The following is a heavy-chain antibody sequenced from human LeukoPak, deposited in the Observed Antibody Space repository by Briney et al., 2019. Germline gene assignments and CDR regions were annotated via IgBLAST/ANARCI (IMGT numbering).Heavy chain of an antibody. CDR1: GYTFTSYD. D-gene: IGHD3-3*01. Sequence: ASVKVSCKASGYTFTSYDINWVRQATGQGLEWMGWMNPNSGNTGYAQKFQGRVTMTRNTSISTAYIELSSLRSEDTAVYYCAREDWRRFLEDFDYWGQGTLVTVSS. CDR2: MNPNSGNT. J-gene: IGHJ4*02. CDR3: AREDWRRFLEDFDY. V-gene: IGHV1-8*01.